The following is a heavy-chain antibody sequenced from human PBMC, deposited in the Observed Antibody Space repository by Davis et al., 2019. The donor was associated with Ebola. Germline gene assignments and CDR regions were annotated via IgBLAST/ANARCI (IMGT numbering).Heavy chain of an antibody. CDR1: GYSFTSYW. J-gene: IGHJ2*01. CDR2: IYPGDSDT. D-gene: IGHD3-3*01. V-gene: IGHV5-51*01. Sequence: GESLKISCKGSGYSFTSYWIGWVRQMPGKGLEWMGIIYPGDSDTRYSPSFQGQVTISADKSISTAYLQWSSLKASDTAMYYCARQPGDDFWSGYSPTDWYFDLWGRGTLVTVSS. CDR3: ARQPGDDFWSGYSPTDWYFDL.